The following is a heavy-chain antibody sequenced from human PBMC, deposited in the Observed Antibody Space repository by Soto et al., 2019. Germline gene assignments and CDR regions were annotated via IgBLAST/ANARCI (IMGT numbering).Heavy chain of an antibody. Sequence: EVQLVESGGGLVQPGGSLRLSCAASGFTFSTYAIHWVRQAPGRGLEYVSGISSNGGNTYYADSVKGTFIISRDNSKSTVNLQLNTVRPEDTAMYYCVKGGKRNSRWRGTDYWGQGTLVIVSS. V-gene: IGHV3-64D*06. D-gene: IGHD1-1*01. J-gene: IGHJ4*02. CDR1: GFTFSTYA. CDR2: ISSNGGNT. CDR3: VKGGKRNSRWRGTDY.